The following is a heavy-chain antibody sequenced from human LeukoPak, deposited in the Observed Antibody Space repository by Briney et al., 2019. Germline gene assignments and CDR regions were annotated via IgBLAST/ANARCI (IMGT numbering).Heavy chain of an antibody. CDR1: GGSISSYY. CDR3: AGGARAAASIFDY. V-gene: IGHV4-59*08. Sequence: SETLSLTCTVSGGSISSYYWSWIRQPPGKGLEWIGYIYYSGSTNYNPSLKSRVTISVDTSKNQFSLKLSSVTAADTAVYYCAGGARAAASIFDYWGQGTLVTVSS. CDR2: IYYSGST. D-gene: IGHD6-13*01. J-gene: IGHJ4*02.